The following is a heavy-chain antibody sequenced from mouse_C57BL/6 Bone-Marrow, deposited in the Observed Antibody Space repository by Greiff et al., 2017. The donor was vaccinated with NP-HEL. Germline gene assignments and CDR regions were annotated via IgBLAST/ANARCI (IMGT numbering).Heavy chain of an antibody. D-gene: IGHD2-2*01. J-gene: IGHJ2*01. V-gene: IGHV1-4*01. Sequence: QVQLQQSGAELARPGASVKMSCKASGYTFTSYTMHWVKQRPGQGLEWIGYIHPSSDYTNYNQKFKDKATLTADTSSSTAYMQLSSLTSEDSAVYYCSRGGWLRRVDYWGQGTTLTVSA. CDR1: GYTFTSYT. CDR2: IHPSSDYT. CDR3: SRGGWLRRVDY.